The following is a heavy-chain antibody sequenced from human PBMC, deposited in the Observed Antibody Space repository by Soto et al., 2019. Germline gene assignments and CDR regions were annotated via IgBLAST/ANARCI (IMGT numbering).Heavy chain of an antibody. Sequence: EVQLVESGGGLVQPGGSLRLSCAASGFTFSSYDMHWVRQATGKGLEWVSVIGPAGDTYYPGYVKGRLTISRENAKNYFYLQMNSLRAEDTAVYYCASADGYSYGSYYYYYGMDVWGQGTTVTVSS. CDR1: GFTFSSYD. CDR3: ASADGYSYGSYYYYYGMDV. D-gene: IGHD5-18*01. J-gene: IGHJ6*02. V-gene: IGHV3-13*01. CDR2: IGPAGDT.